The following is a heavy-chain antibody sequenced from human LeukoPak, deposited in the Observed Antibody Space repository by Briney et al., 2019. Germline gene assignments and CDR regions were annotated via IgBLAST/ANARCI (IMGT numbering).Heavy chain of an antibody. CDR2: IRSKAYGGTT. CDR3: TRAASYCSSTSCYRGYYYYGMDV. V-gene: IGHV3-49*04. Sequence: GRSLRLSCTASGFTFGDYAMSWVRQAPEKGLEWVGFIRSKAYGGTTEYAASVKGRFTISRDDSKSIAYLQMNSLKTEDTAVYYCTRAASYCSSTSCYRGYYYYGMDVWGQGTTVTVSS. D-gene: IGHD2-2*02. J-gene: IGHJ6*02. CDR1: GFTFGDYA.